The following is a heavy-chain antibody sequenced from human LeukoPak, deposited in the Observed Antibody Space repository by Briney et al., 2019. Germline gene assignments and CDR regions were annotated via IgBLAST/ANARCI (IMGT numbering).Heavy chain of an antibody. D-gene: IGHD4-17*01. CDR1: GGSINNYY. CDR2: IYSSGST. CDR3: ARGGEDYGDLDAFDI. V-gene: IGHV4-59*01. Sequence: SETLSLTCTVSGGSINNYYWNWIRQPPGKGLEWIGYIYSSGSTNYNPSLKSRVTISVDTSKNQFSLKLSSVTAADTAVYYCARGGEDYGDLDAFDIWGQGTMVTVSS. J-gene: IGHJ3*02.